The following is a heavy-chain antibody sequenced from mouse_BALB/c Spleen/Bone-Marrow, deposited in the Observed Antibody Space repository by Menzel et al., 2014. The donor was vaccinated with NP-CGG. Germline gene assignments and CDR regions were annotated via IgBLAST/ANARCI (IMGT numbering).Heavy chain of an antibody. J-gene: IGHJ3*01. CDR2: ISDGGTYT. CDR3: VRDGDYRYAWFSY. V-gene: IGHV5-4*02. Sequence: EVQLQESGGGLVKPGGSLKLSCAASGFTFRDYYMYWVRQTPEKRLEWVATISDGGTYTYYSDSVKGRFTIFRDKAKNNLYLQMTNLMSEDTAMYRCVRDGDYRYAWFSYWGQGTLVTVSA. CDR1: GFTFRDYY. D-gene: IGHD2-14*01.